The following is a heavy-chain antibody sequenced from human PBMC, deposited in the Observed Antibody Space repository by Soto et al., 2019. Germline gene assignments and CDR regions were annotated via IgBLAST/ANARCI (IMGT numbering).Heavy chain of an antibody. J-gene: IGHJ5*02. Sequence: EVQLVESGGGLVQPGGSLRLSCAASKFTFIRYWMHWVRQTPGKGLMWVSRINPDGSRTTYADSVKGRFTISRDNAQNTVFLDMNSLRAEDTAVYYCARVASGSYDWFDPWGQGTLVTVSS. D-gene: IGHD1-26*01. CDR2: INPDGSRT. CDR3: ARVASGSYDWFDP. V-gene: IGHV3-74*03. CDR1: KFTFIRYW.